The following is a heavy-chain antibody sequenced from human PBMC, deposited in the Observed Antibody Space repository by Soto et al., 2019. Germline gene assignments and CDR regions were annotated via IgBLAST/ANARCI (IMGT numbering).Heavy chain of an antibody. CDR2: IYYSGST. J-gene: IGHJ5*02. Sequence: PSETLSLTCTVSGGYISSSSYYWGWIRQPPGKGLEWIGSIYYSGSTYYNPSLKSRVTISVDTSKNQFSLKLSSVTAADTAVYYCARHGVPVAATPWWFDPWGQGTLVTVSS. CDR1: GGYISSSSYY. CDR3: ARHGVPVAATPWWFDP. V-gene: IGHV4-39*01. D-gene: IGHD2-15*01.